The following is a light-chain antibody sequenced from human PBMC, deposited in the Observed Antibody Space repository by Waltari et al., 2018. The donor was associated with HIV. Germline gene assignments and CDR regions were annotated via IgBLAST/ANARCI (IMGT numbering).Light chain of an antibody. CDR2: SAS. CDR1: QAISYW. Sequence: IQMTQSPSSVSASVGDRVTITCRASQAISYWLAWYQKRPGKAPRLLIYSASNLQSGVPSRFSGSGSETDFTLTISSLQPEDFATYFCQQASSFPFTFGPGTTVDVK. V-gene: IGKV1-12*01. CDR3: QQASSFPFT. J-gene: IGKJ3*01.